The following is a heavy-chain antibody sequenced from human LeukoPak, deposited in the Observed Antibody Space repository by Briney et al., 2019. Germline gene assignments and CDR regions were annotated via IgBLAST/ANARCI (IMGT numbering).Heavy chain of an antibody. Sequence: GESLKISCKGSGYSFTSYWIGWVRQMPGKGLEWMGIIYPGDSDTRYSPSFQGQVTISADKCISTAYLQWSSLKAPDTAMYYCGRPVHPTIWFGDLGVWGRGTMVTVSS. CDR1: GYSFTSYW. D-gene: IGHD3-10*01. CDR2: IYPGDSDT. V-gene: IGHV5-51*01. J-gene: IGHJ3*01. CDR3: GRPVHPTIWFGDLGV.